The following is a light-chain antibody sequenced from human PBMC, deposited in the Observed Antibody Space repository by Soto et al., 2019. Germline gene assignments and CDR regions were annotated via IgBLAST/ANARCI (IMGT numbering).Light chain of an antibody. Sequence: QSPLTQPASVSGSPGQSITISCTGTSSDVGGYNYVSWYQQHPGKAPKVMIYDVSNRPSGVSTRFSGSKSGNTASLTISGLQAEDEADYYCSSYTSTGTVFGGGTKLTVL. V-gene: IGLV2-14*01. CDR2: DVS. CDR3: SSYTSTGTV. J-gene: IGLJ2*01. CDR1: SSDVGGYNY.